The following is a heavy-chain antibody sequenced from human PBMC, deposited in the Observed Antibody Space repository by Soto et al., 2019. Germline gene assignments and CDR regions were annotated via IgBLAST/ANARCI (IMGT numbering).Heavy chain of an antibody. D-gene: IGHD1-1*01. Sequence: GGSQRLSCAASGFTCSSYAMSWVRQAPGKGLEWVSAISGSGGSTYYADSVKGRFTISRDNSKNTLYLQMSSLRAEDTAVYYCAKDSNVRAGSTKFDYWGQGTLVTVSS. CDR1: GFTCSSYA. CDR2: ISGSGGST. CDR3: AKDSNVRAGSTKFDY. J-gene: IGHJ4*02. V-gene: IGHV3-23*01.